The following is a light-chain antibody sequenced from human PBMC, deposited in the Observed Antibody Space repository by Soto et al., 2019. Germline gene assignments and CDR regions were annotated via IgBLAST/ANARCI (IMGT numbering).Light chain of an antibody. CDR1: QSVSST. CDR3: QQYNNWPPT. Sequence: EIVMTQSPATLSVSPGERATLSCRASQSVSSTLAWYQQKPGQAPRLLIYDASNRATGIPARFSGSGSGTDFTLTISSLEPEDFAVYYCQQYNNWPPTFGQGTKVDIK. V-gene: IGKV3D-15*01. CDR2: DAS. J-gene: IGKJ1*01.